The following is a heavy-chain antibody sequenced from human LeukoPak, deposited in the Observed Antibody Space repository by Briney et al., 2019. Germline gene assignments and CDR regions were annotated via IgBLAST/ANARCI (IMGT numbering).Heavy chain of an antibody. V-gene: IGHV3-30*18. CDR1: GFTFSSYA. D-gene: IGHD1-26*01. J-gene: IGHJ4*02. Sequence: GGSLRLSCAASGFTFSSYAMHWVRQAPGKGLEWVAVISYDGSNKYYADSVKGRFTISRDNSKNTLYLQMNSLRAEDTAVYYCAKRPGIRELWAYYFDYWGQGTLVTVSS. CDR2: ISYDGSNK. CDR3: AKRPGIRELWAYYFDY.